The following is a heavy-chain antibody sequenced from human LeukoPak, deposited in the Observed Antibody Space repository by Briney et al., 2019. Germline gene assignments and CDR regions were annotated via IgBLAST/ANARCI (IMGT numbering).Heavy chain of an antibody. CDR1: GYTFTSYD. CDR3: ARGKIRRGGPLYYYGMDV. Sequence: ASVKVSCKASGYTFTSYDTNWVRQATGQGLEWMGWMNPNSGNTGYAQKFQGRVTMTSNTSISTAYMELSSLRSEDTAVYYCARGKIRRGGPLYYYGMDVRGQGTTVTVSS. J-gene: IGHJ6*02. CDR2: MNPNSGNT. D-gene: IGHD3-16*01. V-gene: IGHV1-8*01.